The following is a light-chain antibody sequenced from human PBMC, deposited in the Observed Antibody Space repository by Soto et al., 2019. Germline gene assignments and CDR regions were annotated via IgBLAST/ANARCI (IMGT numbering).Light chain of an antibody. CDR1: SGILASNS. CDR3: AAWDDSLSRAV. Sequence: NFMLTQPHSVSESPGKTVTISCTRSSGILASNSVQWYQQRPGSAPTTVIYEDDQRPSGVPDRFSGSKSGTSASLAISGLRSEDEAHYYCAAWDDSLSRAVFGGGTQLTVL. V-gene: IGLV6-57*04. CDR2: EDD. J-gene: IGLJ7*01.